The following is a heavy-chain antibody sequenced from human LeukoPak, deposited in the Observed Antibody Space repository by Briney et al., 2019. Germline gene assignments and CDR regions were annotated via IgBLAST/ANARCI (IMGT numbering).Heavy chain of an antibody. CDR3: ARGPYSSSNYFDY. J-gene: IGHJ4*02. Sequence: GGSLRLSCAASGFTFSSYSMNWVRQAPGKGLEWVSYISNTGSTIYYADSVRGRFTISRDNAKNSLYLQMNSLRAEDTAVYYCARGPYSSSNYFDYWGQGTLITVSS. V-gene: IGHV3-48*01. D-gene: IGHD6-6*01. CDR1: GFTFSSYS. CDR2: ISNTGSTI.